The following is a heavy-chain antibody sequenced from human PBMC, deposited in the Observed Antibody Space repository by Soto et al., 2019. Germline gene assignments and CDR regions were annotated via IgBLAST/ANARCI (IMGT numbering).Heavy chain of an antibody. CDR2: IKSKTDGGTT. Sequence: EVQLVESGGGLVKPGGSLRLSCAASGFTFSNAWMNWVRQAPGKGLEWVGRIKSKTDGGTTDYAAPVKGRFTISRDDAKNTLYLQMNSLKTEDTAVYYCTILGPRSGWVYYYGMDVWGQGTTVTVSS. CDR1: GFTFSNAW. J-gene: IGHJ6*02. D-gene: IGHD6-19*01. CDR3: TILGPRSGWVYYYGMDV. V-gene: IGHV3-15*07.